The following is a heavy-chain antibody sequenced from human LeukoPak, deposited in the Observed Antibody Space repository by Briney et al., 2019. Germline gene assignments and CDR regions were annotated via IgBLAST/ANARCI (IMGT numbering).Heavy chain of an antibody. CDR2: LYSGGVT. CDR1: GFTVSSSF. CDR3: ARGGGSSFTRFDP. D-gene: IGHD6-13*01. V-gene: IGHV3-66*01. Sequence: GGSLRLSCAASGFTVSSSFMTWVRQAPGKGLEWVSVLYSGGVTYYTDSVKGRFTISRDNSKNTLFLQMNSLRAEDTAVYYCARGGGSSFTRFDPWGQGTLVTVSS. J-gene: IGHJ5*02.